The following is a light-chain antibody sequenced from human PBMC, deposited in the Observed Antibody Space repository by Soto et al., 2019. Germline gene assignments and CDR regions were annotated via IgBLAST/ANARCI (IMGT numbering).Light chain of an antibody. Sequence: IVLTQSPVTLSLSPGDGGTLSCMSSQNLGTLYLAWFQQKPGQAPRLLIYGASTRATGIPARFSGSGFGTEFTLTISSLQSEDFAVYYCQQYNNWPRTFGQGTKVDIK. J-gene: IGKJ1*01. V-gene: IGKV3-15*01. CDR1: QNLGTLY. CDR3: QQYNNWPRT. CDR2: GAS.